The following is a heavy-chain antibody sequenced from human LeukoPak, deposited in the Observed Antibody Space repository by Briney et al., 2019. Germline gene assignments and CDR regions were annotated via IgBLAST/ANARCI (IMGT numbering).Heavy chain of an antibody. CDR2: ISSSSSTI. D-gene: IGHD5-18*01. J-gene: IGHJ3*02. Sequence: GRSLRLSCAASGFTFSSYSMNWVRQAPGKGLEWVSYISSSSSTIYYADSVKGRFTISRDNAKNSLYLQMNSLRAEDTAVYYCARDRRIQLWLEAFDAFDIWGQGTMVTVSS. CDR1: GFTFSSYS. V-gene: IGHV3-48*01. CDR3: ARDRRIQLWLEAFDAFDI.